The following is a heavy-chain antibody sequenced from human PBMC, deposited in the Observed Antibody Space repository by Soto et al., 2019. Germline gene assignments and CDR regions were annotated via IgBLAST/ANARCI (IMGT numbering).Heavy chain of an antibody. V-gene: IGHV3-23*01. J-gene: IGHJ5*02. CDR3: AKAGDNKPTYSNYGDWFDP. CDR1: GFTFSSYA. D-gene: IGHD4-4*01. Sequence: PGGSLRLSCAASGFTFSSYAMSWVRQAPGKGLEWVSAISGSGGSTYYADSVKGRFTISRDNSKNTLYLQMNSLRAEDTAVYYCAKAGDNKPTYSNYGDWFDPWGQGTLVTVSS. CDR2: ISGSGGST.